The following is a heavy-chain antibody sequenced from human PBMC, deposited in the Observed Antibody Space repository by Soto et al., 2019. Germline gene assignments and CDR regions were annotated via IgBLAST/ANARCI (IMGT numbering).Heavy chain of an antibody. J-gene: IGHJ6*02. CDR1: GYTFTSYD. V-gene: IGHV1-8*01. D-gene: IGHD6-13*01. CDR2: MNPNSGNT. Sequence: GASVKVSCKASGYTFTSYDINWVRQATGQGLEWMGWMNPNSGNTGYAQKFQGRVTMTRNTSISTAYMELSSLRSEDTAVYYCARGGVSEGGTIYYYGMDVWGQGTTVTVSS. CDR3: ARGGVSEGGTIYYYGMDV.